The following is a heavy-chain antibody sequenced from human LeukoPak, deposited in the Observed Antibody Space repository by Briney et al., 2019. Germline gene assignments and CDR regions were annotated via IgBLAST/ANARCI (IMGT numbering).Heavy chain of an antibody. CDR2: IHSGGSA. D-gene: IGHD2-21*02. CDR3: ARGRFEGDLDAFDI. J-gene: IGHJ3*02. Sequence: GGSLRLSCAASGFTVSSNYMSWVRQAPGKGLEWVSVIHSGGSAYYTDSVKGRFTISRDNSKNTLYLQMNSLRAEDTAVYYCARGRFEGDLDAFDIWGQGTMVTVSS. CDR1: GFTVSSNY. V-gene: IGHV3-53*01.